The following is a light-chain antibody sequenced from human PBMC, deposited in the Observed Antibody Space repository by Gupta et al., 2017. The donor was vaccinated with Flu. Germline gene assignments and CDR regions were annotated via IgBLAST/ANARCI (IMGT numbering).Light chain of an antibody. CDR1: SSNIGSDY. J-gene: IGLJ1*01. Sequence: QSVMTQPPSASGTPGQRVTISCSGNSSNIGSDYVYWYQQLPGVAPKLLISRNNQRPSGVPDRFSGSKSGTSASLAISGLRSEDEADYYCGAWDDSLNTYVFGTGTKVTVL. CDR3: GAWDDSLNTYV. V-gene: IGLV1-47*01. CDR2: RNN.